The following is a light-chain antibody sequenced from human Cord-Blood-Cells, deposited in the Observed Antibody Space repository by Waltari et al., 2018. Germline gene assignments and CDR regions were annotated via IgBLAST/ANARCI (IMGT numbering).Light chain of an antibody. CDR3: QSADSSVTYVV. CDR2: KDS. Sequence: SYELTQPPSVSVSPGQTARITCSGDALPKQYAYWYQQKPGQAPVLVINKDSERPSGIPERFSGSSSGTTVTLTIRGVEAEDEADYYCQSADSSVTYVVFGGGTKLTVL. V-gene: IGLV3-25*03. J-gene: IGLJ2*01. CDR1: ALPKQY.